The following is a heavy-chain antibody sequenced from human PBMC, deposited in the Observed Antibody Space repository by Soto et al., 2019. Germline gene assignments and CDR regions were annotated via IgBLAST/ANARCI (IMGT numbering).Heavy chain of an antibody. V-gene: IGHV3-7*01. Sequence: PGGSLRLSCAASGFIFNSYWMTWVRQAPGKGLEWVANIKEDGSDKYYVDSVKGRFTISRDNAKNSLYLQMNSLRAEDTAVYYCAGKETYYYYYGMDVWGQGTTVTVSS. CDR3: AGKETYYYYYGMDV. CDR2: IKEDGSDK. CDR1: GFIFNSYW. J-gene: IGHJ6*02.